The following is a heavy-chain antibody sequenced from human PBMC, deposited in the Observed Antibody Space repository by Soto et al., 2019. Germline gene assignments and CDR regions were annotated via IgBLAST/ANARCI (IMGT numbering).Heavy chain of an antibody. J-gene: IGHJ4*02. D-gene: IGHD2-15*01. Sequence: SETLSLTCAVYGGYFSGYYWSWIRQPPGKSLEWIGYIYYDETTYYNPSLESRVTISIDTSKRQFSLNLSSVTAADTAVYYCARMPHLGYCNGGRCERDYWSQGTLVTVSS. CDR3: ARMPHLGYCNGGRCERDY. CDR2: IYYDETT. CDR1: GGYFSGYY. V-gene: IGHV4-30-4*01.